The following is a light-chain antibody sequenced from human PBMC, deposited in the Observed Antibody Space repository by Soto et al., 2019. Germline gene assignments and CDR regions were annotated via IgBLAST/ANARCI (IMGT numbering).Light chain of an antibody. CDR1: QSVNSNY. Sequence: EIVLTQSPGTLSLSPGERATLSCRASQSVNSNYLAWCQQKPGQAPRLLIYGASSRATGVPDRFRGSGSGSDFTLTISRQEPEDFAVYYCQQFSYSPSTCGQGTNLEI. CDR3: QQFSYSPST. J-gene: IGKJ2*01. V-gene: IGKV3-20*01. CDR2: GAS.